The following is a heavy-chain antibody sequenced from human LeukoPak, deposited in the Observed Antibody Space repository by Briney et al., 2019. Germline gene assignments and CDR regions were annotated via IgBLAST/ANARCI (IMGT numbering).Heavy chain of an antibody. V-gene: IGHV4-4*07. CDR1: GGSISSYY. CDR2: IYTSGST. Sequence: SETLSLTCTVSGGSISSYYWGWIRQPAGKGLEWIGRIYTSGSTNYNPSLKSRVTISVDKSKNQFSLKLSSVTAADTAVYYCAKVDSSGYYDAFDIWGQGTMVTVSS. D-gene: IGHD3-22*01. J-gene: IGHJ3*02. CDR3: AKVDSSGYYDAFDI.